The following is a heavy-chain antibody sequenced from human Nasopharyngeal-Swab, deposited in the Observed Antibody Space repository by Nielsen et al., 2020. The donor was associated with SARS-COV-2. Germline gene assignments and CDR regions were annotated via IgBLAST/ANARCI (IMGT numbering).Heavy chain of an antibody. CDR1: GFTFSDSA. D-gene: IGHD2-15*01. Sequence: GSLRLSCAASGFTFSDSAIHWVRQASGKGLEWVGRVRSKGNNYATAYSASVKGRFIIFRDDPTNTAYLQMNSLKTENTAMYYCTRCGGGCYSGRDYWGQGTLVTVSS. CDR2: VRSKGNNYAT. J-gene: IGHJ4*02. CDR3: TRCGGGCYSGRDY. V-gene: IGHV3-73*01.